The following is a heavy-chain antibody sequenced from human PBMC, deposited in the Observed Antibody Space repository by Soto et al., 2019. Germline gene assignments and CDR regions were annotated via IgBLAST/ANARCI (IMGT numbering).Heavy chain of an antibody. V-gene: IGHV2-5*01. D-gene: IGHD3-3*01. CDR3: AHGVFTIYYAIDV. J-gene: IGHJ6*02. CDR1: GFSLTTSGVA. CDR2: IYWNDDK. Sequence: QITLKESGPTLVKPTQTLTLTCTFSGFSLTTSGVAVGWIRLSPGKALEWLALIYWNDDKRYSPSLNNRLTIAKDTSKNRVVLTMTNMDPVDTATYYCAHGVFTIYYAIDVWGQGTTVTVS.